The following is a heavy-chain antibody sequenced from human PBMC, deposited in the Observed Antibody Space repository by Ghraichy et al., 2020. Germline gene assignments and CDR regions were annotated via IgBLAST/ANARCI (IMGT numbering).Heavy chain of an antibody. CDR3: ARDYSNYVWFAP. V-gene: IGHV4-39*02. Sequence: SETLSLTCTVSGGSISSSSYYWGWIRQPPGKGLEWIGSIYYSGSTYYNPSLKSRVSISVDTSKNQFSLKLSSVTAADTAMYYCARDYSNYVWFAPWGQGTLVTVSS. CDR1: GGSISSSSYY. J-gene: IGHJ5*02. D-gene: IGHD4-11*01. CDR2: IYYSGST.